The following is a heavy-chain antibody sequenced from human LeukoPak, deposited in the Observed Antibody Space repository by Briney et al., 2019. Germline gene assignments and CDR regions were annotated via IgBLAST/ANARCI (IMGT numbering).Heavy chain of an antibody. CDR1: GFTLSSYA. J-gene: IGHJ6*02. CDR3: ARVFSDRFCSGGSCTNYYGMDV. CDR2: ISYDGSNK. Sequence: PGGSLRLSCAASGFTLSSYAMHWVRQAPGKGLEWVAVISYDGSNKYYAVSVKGRFTISRDNSKNTLYLQMNSLRAEDTAVYYCARVFSDRFCSGGSCTNYYGMDVWGQGTTVTVSS. D-gene: IGHD2-15*01. V-gene: IGHV3-30*04.